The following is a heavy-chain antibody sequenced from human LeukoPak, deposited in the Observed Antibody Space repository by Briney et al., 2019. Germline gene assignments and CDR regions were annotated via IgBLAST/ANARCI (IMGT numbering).Heavy chain of an antibody. CDR3: ARGRNNNWNPTGNDAFDI. J-gene: IGHJ3*02. V-gene: IGHV1-8*03. D-gene: IGHD1-1*01. CDR2: MNPNSGNT. Sequence: GASVKVSCKASGYTFTSYDINWVRQATGQGLEWMGWMNPNSGNTGYAQKFQGRVTITRNTSISTAYMELSSLRSEDTAVYYCARGRNNNWNPTGNDAFDIWGQGTMVTVSS. CDR1: GYTFTSYD.